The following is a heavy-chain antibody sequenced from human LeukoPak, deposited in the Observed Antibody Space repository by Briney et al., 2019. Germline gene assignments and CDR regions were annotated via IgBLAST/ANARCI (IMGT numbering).Heavy chain of an antibody. J-gene: IGHJ4*02. V-gene: IGHV3-66*02. Sequence: GGSLRLSCAASGFTFSSYAMSWVRQAPGKGLEWVSVIYSGGSTYYADSVKGRFTISRDNSKNTLYLQMSSLRAEDTAVYYCARDKELDYWGQGTLVTVSS. CDR3: ARDKELDY. D-gene: IGHD1-1*01. CDR1: GFTFSSYA. CDR2: IYSGGST.